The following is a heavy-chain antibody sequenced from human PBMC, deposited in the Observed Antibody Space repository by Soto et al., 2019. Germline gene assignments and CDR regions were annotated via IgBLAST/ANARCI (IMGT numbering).Heavy chain of an antibody. CDR3: XRGGNWFDP. CDR2: IDQGGGEK. J-gene: IGHJ5*02. CDR1: GFSFSTYW. V-gene: IGHV3-7*02. Sequence: EVQLVESGGGLVQPGGSLRLSCAASGFSFSTYWMAWVRQAPGKGLEWVANIDQGGGEKYYVDSVRGRFTISRDNXXXXXXXXXXXXXXXXXXXXXXXRGGNWFDPWGQGTLVSVSS. D-gene: IGHD3-16*01.